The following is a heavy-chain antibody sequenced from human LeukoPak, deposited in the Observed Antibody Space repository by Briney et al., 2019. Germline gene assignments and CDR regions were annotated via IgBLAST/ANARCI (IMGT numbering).Heavy chain of an antibody. CDR2: ISGSGST. J-gene: IGHJ4*02. CDR3: ASLGGTYDY. V-gene: IGHV4-59*08. D-gene: IGHD1-26*01. CDR1: GGSISSYY. Sequence: SETLSLTCTVSGGSISSYYWSWVRQPPGKGLEWIGYISGSGSTNYNPSLKSRLTISRDTSKNQVSLKMRFVTAADTAVYFCASLGGTYDYWGQGTLVTVSS.